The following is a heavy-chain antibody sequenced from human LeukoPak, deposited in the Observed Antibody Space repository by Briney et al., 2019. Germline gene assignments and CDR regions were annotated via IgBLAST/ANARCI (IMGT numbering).Heavy chain of an antibody. J-gene: IGHJ4*02. V-gene: IGHV3-9*01. CDR1: GFTFDDYA. CDR2: ISWNSGSI. Sequence: GGSLRLSCAASGFTFDDYAMHWVQQAPGKGLEWVSGISWNSGSIGYADSVKGRFTISRDNAKNSLYLQMNSLRAEDTALYYCAKASTDIVVVPAATFDYWGQGTLVTVSS. CDR3: AKASTDIVVVPAATFDY. D-gene: IGHD2-2*01.